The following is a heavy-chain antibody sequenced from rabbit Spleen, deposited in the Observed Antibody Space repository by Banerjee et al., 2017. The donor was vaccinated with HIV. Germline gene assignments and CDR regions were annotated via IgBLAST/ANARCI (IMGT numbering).Heavy chain of an antibody. J-gene: IGHJ6*01. D-gene: IGHD8-1*01. CDR1: GFSFNSGYD. V-gene: IGHV1S40*01. CDR2: VAAGVSFTS. Sequence: QSLEESGGGLVKPGASLTLTCKASGFSFNSGYDMCWVRQPPGKGPEWIACVAAGVSFTSYYATWAKGRFTISKTSSTTVTLQMTSLTAGDTATYFCARDSGTSFSSYGMDLWGQGTLVTVS. CDR3: ARDSGTSFSSYGMDL.